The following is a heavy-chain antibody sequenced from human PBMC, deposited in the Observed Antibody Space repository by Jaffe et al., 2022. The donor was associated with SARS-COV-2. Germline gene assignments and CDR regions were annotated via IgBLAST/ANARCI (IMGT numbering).Heavy chain of an antibody. CDR2: ISGSGGST. D-gene: IGHD2-15*01. Sequence: EVQLLESGGGLVQPGGSLRLSCAASGFTFSSYAMSWVRQAPGKGLEWVSAISGSGGSTYYADSVKGRFTISRDNSKNTLYLQMNSLRAEDTAVYYCAKDADCSGGSCYRYYFDYWGQGTLVTVSS. CDR1: GFTFSSYA. J-gene: IGHJ4*02. CDR3: AKDADCSGGSCYRYYFDY. V-gene: IGHV3-23*01.